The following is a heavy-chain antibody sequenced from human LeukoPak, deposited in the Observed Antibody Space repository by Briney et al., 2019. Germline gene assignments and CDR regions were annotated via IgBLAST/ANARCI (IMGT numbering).Heavy chain of an antibody. CDR3: ARVGSADYSNYYFDY. CDR1: GGTFSSYA. Sequence: GASVKVSCKASGGTFSSYAISWVRQAPGQGLEWMGGIIPIFGTASYAQKFQGRVTITADESTSTAYMELSSLRSEDTAVYYCARVGSADYSNYYFDYWGQGTLVTVSS. J-gene: IGHJ4*02. V-gene: IGHV1-69*13. CDR2: IIPIFGTA. D-gene: IGHD4-11*01.